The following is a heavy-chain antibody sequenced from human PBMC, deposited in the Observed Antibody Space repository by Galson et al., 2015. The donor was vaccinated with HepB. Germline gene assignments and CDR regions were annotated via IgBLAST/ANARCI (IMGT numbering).Heavy chain of an antibody. D-gene: IGHD3-3*01. J-gene: IGHJ3*02. V-gene: IGHV3-30*18. Sequence: SLRLSCAASGFIFTNYGIHWFRQAPGKGLEWVADISYDGFNKNYADSVEGRFTMSRDNSKTTVYLQMNSLRADDTAIYYCAKRVDAHYNFWSGYPDIWGQGTMVIVSS. CDR1: GFIFTNYG. CDR2: ISYDGFNK. CDR3: AKRVDAHYNFWSGYPDI.